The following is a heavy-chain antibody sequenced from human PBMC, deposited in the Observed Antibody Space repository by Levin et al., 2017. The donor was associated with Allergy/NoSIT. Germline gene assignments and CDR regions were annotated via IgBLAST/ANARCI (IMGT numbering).Heavy chain of an antibody. Sequence: GESLKISCAASGFTFSSYAMHWVRQAPGKGLEWVTLTSSDGSVKDYADSVQGRFTISRDNSKNTLFLQMNSLRPEDTAVYYCAKDRQQWLVRIFDSWGQGTLVTVSS. V-gene: IGHV3-30*18. CDR1: GFTFSSYA. D-gene: IGHD6-19*01. CDR3: AKDRQQWLVRIFDS. CDR2: TSSDGSVK. J-gene: IGHJ4*02.